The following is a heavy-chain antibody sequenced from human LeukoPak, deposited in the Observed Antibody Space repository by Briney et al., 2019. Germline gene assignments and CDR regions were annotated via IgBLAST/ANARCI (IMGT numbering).Heavy chain of an antibody. CDR3: ARDGEQLAFDY. CDR1: GFTFSSYA. D-gene: IGHD6-13*01. J-gene: IGHJ4*02. CDR2: ISYDGSNK. V-gene: IGHV3-30*01. Sequence: PGGSLLLSFAASGFTFSSYAMHWVRRAPGKGLEWVAVISYDGSNKYYAVSVKGRFTISRDNSKNTLYLQMNSLRAEDTAVYYCARDGEQLAFDYWGQGTLVTVSS.